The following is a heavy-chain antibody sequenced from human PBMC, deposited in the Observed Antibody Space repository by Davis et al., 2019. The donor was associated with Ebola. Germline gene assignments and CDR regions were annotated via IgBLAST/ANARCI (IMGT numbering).Heavy chain of an antibody. J-gene: IGHJ6*02. CDR1: GFTVSSNY. V-gene: IGHV3-66*02. D-gene: IGHD5-24*01. CDR2: IYSGGST. Sequence: GESLKISCAASGFTVSSNYMSWVRQAPGKGLEWVSVIYSGGSTYYADSVKGRFTISRDNSKNTLYLQMNSLRAEDTAVYYCARDKGRDGYNRYYYGMDVWGQGTTVTVSS. CDR3: ARDKGRDGYNRYYYGMDV.